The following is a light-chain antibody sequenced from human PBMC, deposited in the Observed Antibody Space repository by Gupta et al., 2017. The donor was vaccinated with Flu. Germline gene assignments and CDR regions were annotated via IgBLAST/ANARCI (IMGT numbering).Light chain of an antibody. V-gene: IGLV3-19*01. CDR2: ANT. Sequence: QKVRITCQGDSLTKCYASWYHQKPGQAPVHVIYANTTRRPGNTERLSGSSSANTAALTITWAQAEAEEDYYCDARYSTDNDAAVFGGGTKLTVL. J-gene: IGLJ2*01. CDR1: SLTKCY. CDR3: DARYSTDNDAAV.